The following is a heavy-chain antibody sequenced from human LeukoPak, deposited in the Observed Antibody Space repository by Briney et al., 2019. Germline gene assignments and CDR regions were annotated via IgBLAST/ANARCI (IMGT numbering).Heavy chain of an antibody. CDR1: GGSISSSSYY. D-gene: IGHD1-26*01. CDR2: IYYSGST. J-gene: IGHJ4*02. CDR3: ARHAGIVGVYFDY. Sequence: NPSETLSLTCTVSGGSISSSSYYWGWLRQPPGKGLEWIGSIYYSGSTYYNPSLKSRVTISVDTSKNQFSLKLSSVTAADTAVYYCARHAGIVGVYFDYWGQGTLVTVSS. V-gene: IGHV4-39*01.